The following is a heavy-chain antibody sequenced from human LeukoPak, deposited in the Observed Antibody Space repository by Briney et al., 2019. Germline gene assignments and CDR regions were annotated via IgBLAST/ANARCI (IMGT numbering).Heavy chain of an antibody. Sequence: GGSLRLSCAASGFTFSSYSMNWVRQTPGKGLEWVSYISSSSSTIYYADSVKGRFTISRDNAKSSLYLQMNSLRDEDTAVYYCARERSRDYYDSSGYYYGYWGQGTLVTVSS. CDR2: ISSSSSTI. D-gene: IGHD3-22*01. V-gene: IGHV3-48*02. CDR3: ARERSRDYYDSSGYYYGY. CDR1: GFTFSSYS. J-gene: IGHJ4*02.